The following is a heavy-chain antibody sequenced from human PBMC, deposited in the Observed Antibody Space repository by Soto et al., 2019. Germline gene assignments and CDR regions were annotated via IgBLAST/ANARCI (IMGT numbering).Heavy chain of an antibody. CDR2: IYYSGST. CDR3: ARVGLEGSSTSCYYYYGMDV. CDR1: AGSISSGGYY. Sequence: QVQLQESGPGLVKPSQTLSLTCTVSAGSISSGGYYWSWIRQHPGKGLEWIGYIYYSGSTYYNPSLKSRVTISVNTAKNQFSLQLGSVTAAETSVYYCARVGLEGSSTSCYYYYGMDVWGQGTTVTVSS. D-gene: IGHD2-2*01. J-gene: IGHJ6*02. V-gene: IGHV4-31*03.